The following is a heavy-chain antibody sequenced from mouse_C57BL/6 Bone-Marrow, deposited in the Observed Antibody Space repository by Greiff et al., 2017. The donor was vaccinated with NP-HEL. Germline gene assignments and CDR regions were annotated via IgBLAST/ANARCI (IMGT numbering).Heavy chain of an antibody. CDR3: AKDHYYGSSPWDFDV. D-gene: IGHD1-1*01. CDR2: IWRGGST. Sequence: VQLQQSGPGLVQPSQSLSITCTVSGFSLTSYGVHWVRQSPGKGLEWLGVIWRGGSTDYNAAFMSRLSITKDNSKSQVFFKMNSLQADDTAIYYCAKDHYYGSSPWDFDVWGTGTTVTVSS. J-gene: IGHJ1*03. CDR1: GFSLTSYG. V-gene: IGHV2-5*01.